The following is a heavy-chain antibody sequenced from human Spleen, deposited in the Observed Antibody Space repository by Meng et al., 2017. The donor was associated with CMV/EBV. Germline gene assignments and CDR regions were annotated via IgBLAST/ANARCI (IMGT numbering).Heavy chain of an antibody. J-gene: IGHJ5*02. CDR2: IYPGDSDT. V-gene: IGHV5-51*01. Sequence: GESLKISCKGSGYNFASYWIGWVRQMPGKGLEWMGIIYPGDSDTRYSPSFQGQVTISADKSISTAYLQWSSLKASDTAMYYCARLFDTGDLGGGWFDPWGQGTLVTVSS. CDR3: ARLFDTGDLGGGWFDP. CDR1: GYNFASYW. D-gene: IGHD7-27*01.